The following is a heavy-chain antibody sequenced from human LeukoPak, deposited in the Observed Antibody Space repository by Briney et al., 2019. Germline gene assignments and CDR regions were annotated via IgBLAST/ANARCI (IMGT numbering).Heavy chain of an antibody. CDR3: ARDVQLWLTKYYYYMDV. J-gene: IGHJ6*03. Sequence: GGSLRLSCAASGFTFSDYYMSWIRQAPGKGLEWVSYISSSGSTIYYADSVKGRFTISRDNAKNSLYLQMNSLRAEDTAVYYCARDVQLWLTKYYYYMDVWGKGTTVTISS. CDR1: GFTFSDYY. V-gene: IGHV3-11*01. D-gene: IGHD5-18*01. CDR2: ISSSGSTI.